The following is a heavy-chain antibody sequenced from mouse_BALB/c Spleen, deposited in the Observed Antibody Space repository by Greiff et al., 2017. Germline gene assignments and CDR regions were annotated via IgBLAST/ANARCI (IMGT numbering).Heavy chain of an antibody. D-gene: IGHD4-1*01. CDR1: GFAFSSYD. CDR2: ISSGGGST. CDR3: ARHGTRYAMDY. V-gene: IGHV5-12-1*01. Sequence: EVQRVESGGGLVKPGGSLKLSCAASGFAFSSYDMSWVRQTPEKWLEWVAYISSGGGSTYYPDTVKGRFTISRDNAKNTLYLQMSSLKSEDTAMYYCARHGTRYAMDYWGQGTSVTVSS. J-gene: IGHJ4*01.